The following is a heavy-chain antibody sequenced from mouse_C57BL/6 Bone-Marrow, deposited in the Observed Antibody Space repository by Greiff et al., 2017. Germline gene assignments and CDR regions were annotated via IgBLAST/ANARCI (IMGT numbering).Heavy chain of an antibody. CDR2: INPGSGGT. D-gene: IGHD2-5*01. CDR1: GYAFTNYL. J-gene: IGHJ2*01. Sequence: QVQLKQSGAELVRPGTSVKVSCKASGYAFTNYLIEWVKQRPGQGLEWIGVINPGSGGTNYNEKFKGKATLTADKSSSTAYMQLSSLTSEDSAVYFCARFYYSNYYFDYWGQGTTLTVSS. V-gene: IGHV1-54*01. CDR3: ARFYYSNYYFDY.